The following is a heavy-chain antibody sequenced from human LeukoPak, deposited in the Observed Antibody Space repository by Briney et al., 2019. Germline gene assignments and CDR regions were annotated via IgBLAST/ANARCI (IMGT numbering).Heavy chain of an antibody. Sequence: PGGSLRLSCTASGFTFASYAMSWARQAPGKGLEWVSTIRSDAYNTYYADSVKGRFTISRDNSKNTLYLQMNSLRAEYTAVYYWAKDLDNSSGFFSFHHWGQGTLVTVS. V-gene: IGHV3-23*01. CDR3: AKDLDNSSGFFSFHH. D-gene: IGHD3-22*01. CDR1: GFTFASYA. J-gene: IGHJ1*01. CDR2: IRSDAYNT.